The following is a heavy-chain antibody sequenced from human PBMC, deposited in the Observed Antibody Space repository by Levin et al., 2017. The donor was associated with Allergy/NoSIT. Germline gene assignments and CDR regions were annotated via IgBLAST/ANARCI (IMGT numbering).Heavy chain of an antibody. CDR1: GGSISSGGYY. D-gene: IGHD2-15*01. V-gene: IGHV4-31*03. Sequence: SETLSLTCTVSGGSISSGGYYWSWIRQHPGKGLEWIGYIYYSGSTYYNPSLKSRVTISVDTSKNQFSLKLSSVTAADTAVYYCARVGVVVAADYYFDYWGQGTLVTVSS. J-gene: IGHJ4*02. CDR2: IYYSGST. CDR3: ARVGVVVAADYYFDY.